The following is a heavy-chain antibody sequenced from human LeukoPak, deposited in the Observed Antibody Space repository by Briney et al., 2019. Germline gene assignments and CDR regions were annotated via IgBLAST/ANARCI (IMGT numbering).Heavy chain of an antibody. CDR1: GGSISGFY. D-gene: IGHD4-17*01. CDR2: INPNGGT. J-gene: IGHJ4*02. Sequence: SETLSLTCTVSGGSISGFYWSWIRQPAGKGLEWIGRINPNGGTNYNPSLKSRVTMSTDTSSNKFSLKLRSVTAADTAVYYCAREYGDFDYWGRGTLVTVSS. CDR3: AREYGDFDY. V-gene: IGHV4-4*07.